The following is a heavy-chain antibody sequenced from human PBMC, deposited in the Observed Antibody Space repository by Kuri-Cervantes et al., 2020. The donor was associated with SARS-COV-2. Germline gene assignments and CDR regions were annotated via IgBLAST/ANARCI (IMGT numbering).Heavy chain of an antibody. J-gene: IGHJ4*02. CDR2: INPSGGST. D-gene: IGHD2-2*02. CDR1: GYTFTSYY. CDR3: AREAEYCSSTSRYKRQYYFDY. Sequence: ASVKVSCKASGYTFTSYYMHWVRQAPGQGLEWMGIINPSGGSTSYAQKFQGRVTMTRDTSTSTVYMELSSLRSEDTAVYYCAREAEYCSSTSRYKRQYYFDYWGQGTLVTVSS. V-gene: IGHV1-46*01.